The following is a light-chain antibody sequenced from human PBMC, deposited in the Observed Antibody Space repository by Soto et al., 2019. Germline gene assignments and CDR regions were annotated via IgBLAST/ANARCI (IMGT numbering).Light chain of an antibody. Sequence: EIVLTQSPATLSLSPGERATLSCRASQSVSSYVAWYQHKPGQAPRLVIYDASNRAAGIPARFSGSASGKDFTLTVSSLEPEDFAVYYCQQRRDWPQYTFGQGTKLEIK. J-gene: IGKJ2*01. V-gene: IGKV3-11*01. CDR3: QQRRDWPQYT. CDR1: QSVSSY. CDR2: DAS.